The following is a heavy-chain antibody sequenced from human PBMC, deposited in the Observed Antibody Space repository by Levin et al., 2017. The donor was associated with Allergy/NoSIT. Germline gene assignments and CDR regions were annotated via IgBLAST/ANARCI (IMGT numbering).Heavy chain of an antibody. D-gene: IGHD3-16*01. J-gene: IGHJ4*02. CDR2: IRGSGDST. CDR3: ARNGGGFDF. CDR1: GFTISSYG. Sequence: PGGSLRLSCAASGFTISSYGMTWVRQAPGKGLEWVSVIRGSGDSTYYADSVKGRFAISRDNSKNTLDLQMNSLRAEDTAVYYCARNGGGFDFWGQGTLVTVSS. V-gene: IGHV3-23*01.